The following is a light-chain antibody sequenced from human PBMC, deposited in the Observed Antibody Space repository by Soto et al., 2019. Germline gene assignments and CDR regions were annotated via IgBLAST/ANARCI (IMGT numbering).Light chain of an antibody. Sequence: DIVMTQSPDSLAVSLGERATINCKSSQSVLYSSNNKNYLAWYQQRPRQPPKLPIYWASTRESGVPDRFSGSGSGTDFTLTISSLQAEDVTVYYCQQYYSSPLTFGQGTKVEIK. CDR1: QSVLYSSNNKNY. J-gene: IGKJ1*01. V-gene: IGKV4-1*01. CDR2: WAS. CDR3: QQYYSSPLT.